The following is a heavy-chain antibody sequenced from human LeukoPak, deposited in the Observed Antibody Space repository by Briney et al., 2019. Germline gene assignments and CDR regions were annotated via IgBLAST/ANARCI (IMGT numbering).Heavy chain of an antibody. CDR3: ARDARRSPPLPRIFDY. J-gene: IGHJ4*02. Sequence: ASVKVSCKASGYTFTSYYMHWVRQAPGQGLEWMGIINPSGGSTSYAQKFQGRVTMTRDTSTSTVYMELSSLRSEDTAVYYCARDARRSPPLPRIFDYWGLGTLVTVSS. CDR1: GYTFTSYY. V-gene: IGHV1-46*01. CDR2: INPSGGST.